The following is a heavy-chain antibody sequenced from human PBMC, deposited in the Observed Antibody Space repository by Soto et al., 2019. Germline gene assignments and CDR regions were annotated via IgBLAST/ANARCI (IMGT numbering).Heavy chain of an antibody. D-gene: IGHD3-22*01. CDR1: GGSISSSSYY. J-gene: IGHJ4*02. V-gene: IGHV4-39*01. CDR2: IYYSGST. Sequence: SETLSLTCTVSGGSISSSSYYWGWIRQPPGKGLEWIGSIYYSGSTYYNPSLKSRVTISVDTSKNQFSLKLSSVTAADTAVYYCASRRSYYYDSSGYSPFDYWGQGTLVTVSS. CDR3: ASRRSYYYDSSGYSPFDY.